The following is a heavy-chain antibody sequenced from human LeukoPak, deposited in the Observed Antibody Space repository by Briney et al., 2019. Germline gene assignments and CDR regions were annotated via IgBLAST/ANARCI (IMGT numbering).Heavy chain of an antibody. CDR3: ARARGRGGGTRAFDI. V-gene: IGHV4-4*09. D-gene: IGHD3-16*01. CDR1: GDSISIYY. CDR2: IYTSGST. J-gene: IGHJ3*02. Sequence: PSETLALTCTVSGDSISIYYWSWIRQPPGKGLEWIGHIYTSGSTNSNPSLESRVTISVDTSKNLLSLNLTSVTAADTAVYYRARARGRGGGTRAFDIWGQGTTVTVSS.